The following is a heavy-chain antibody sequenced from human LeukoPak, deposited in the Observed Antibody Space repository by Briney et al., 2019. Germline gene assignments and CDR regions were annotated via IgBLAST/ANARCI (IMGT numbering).Heavy chain of an antibody. J-gene: IGHJ4*02. V-gene: IGHV4-59*01. Sequence: SETLSLTCTVSGGSISSYYWSWIRQPPGKGLERIGYIYYSGSTNYNPSLKSRVTISVDTSKNQFSLKLSSVTAADTAVYYCARIVDTAMVSKGYYFDYWGQGTLVTVSS. D-gene: IGHD5-18*01. CDR1: GGSISSYY. CDR2: IYYSGST. CDR3: ARIVDTAMVSKGYYFDY.